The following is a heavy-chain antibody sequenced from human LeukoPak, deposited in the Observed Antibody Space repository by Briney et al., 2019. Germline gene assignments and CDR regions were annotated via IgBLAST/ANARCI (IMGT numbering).Heavy chain of an antibody. D-gene: IGHD1-1*01. J-gene: IGHJ6*03. V-gene: IGHV4-34*01. CDR2: INHSGST. CDR1: GGSFSGYY. CDR3: ARGHAGPPGDYYYYMDV. Sequence: SETQSLTCAVYGGSFSGYYWSWIRQPPGKGLEWIGEINHSGSTNYNPSLKSRVTISVDTSMNQFSLKLSSVTAADTAVYYCARGHAGPPGDYYYYMDVWGKGTTVTVSS.